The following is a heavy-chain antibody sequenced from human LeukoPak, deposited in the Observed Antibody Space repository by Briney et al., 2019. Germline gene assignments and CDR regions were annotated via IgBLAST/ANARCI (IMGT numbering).Heavy chain of an antibody. D-gene: IGHD3-3*01. CDR2: INPNSGGT. Sequence: GASVKVSCRASGYTFTGYYMHWVRQAPGQGLEWMGWINPNSGGTNYAQKFQGRVTMTRDTSISTAYMELSRLRSDDTAVYYCARGDYDFWSGYPFDYWGQGTPVTVSS. V-gene: IGHV1-2*02. CDR3: ARGDYDFWSGYPFDY. J-gene: IGHJ4*02. CDR1: GYTFTGYY.